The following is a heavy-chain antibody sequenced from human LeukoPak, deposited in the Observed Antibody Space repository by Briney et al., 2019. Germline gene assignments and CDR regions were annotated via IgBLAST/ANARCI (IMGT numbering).Heavy chain of an antibody. J-gene: IGHJ4*02. CDR3: ARIRDSSSWYFDY. V-gene: IGHV4-30-4*01. CDR2: IYYSGST. Sequence: SETLSLTCTVSGGSISSGDYYWSWIRQPPGKGLEWIGYIYYSGSTYYNPSLKSRVTISVDTSKNQFSLKLSSVTAADTAVYYCARIRDSSSWYFDYWGQGTLVTVSS. D-gene: IGHD6-13*01. CDR1: GGSISSGDYY.